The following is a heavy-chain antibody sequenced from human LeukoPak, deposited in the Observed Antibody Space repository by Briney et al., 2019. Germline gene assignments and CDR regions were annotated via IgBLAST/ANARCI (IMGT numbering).Heavy chain of an antibody. D-gene: IGHD5-12*01. J-gene: IGHJ4*02. CDR2: ISSSSSYT. V-gene: IGHV3-21*05. CDR3: ARTSGYDGYFDH. CDR1: GFTFSSHW. Sequence: GGSLRLSCAASGFTFSSHWMNWVRQAPGKGLEWVSYISSSSSYTNYADSVKGRFTISRDNAKNSLYLQMNSLRAEDTAVYYCARTSGYDGYFDHWGQGTLVTVSS.